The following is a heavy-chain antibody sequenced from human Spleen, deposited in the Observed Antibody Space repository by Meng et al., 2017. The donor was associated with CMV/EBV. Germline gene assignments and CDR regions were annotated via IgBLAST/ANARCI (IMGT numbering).Heavy chain of an antibody. CDR1: CYHFTSYG. J-gene: IGHJ4*02. CDR2: ISAYNGNT. CDR3: ARLRVGATTTDDY. V-gene: IGHV1-18*01. Sequence: QVQRLQSGADVKKPVASVKVSCKASCYHFTSYGISWVRQAPGQGLEWMGWISAYNGNTNYAQKFQGRVTMTRDTSISTAYMELSRLRSDDTAVYYCARLRVGATTTDDYWGQGTLVTVSS. D-gene: IGHD1-26*01.